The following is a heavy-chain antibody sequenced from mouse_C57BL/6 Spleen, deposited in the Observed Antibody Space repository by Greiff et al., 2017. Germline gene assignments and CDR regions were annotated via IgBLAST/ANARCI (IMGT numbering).Heavy chain of an antibody. J-gene: IGHJ3*01. CDR2: IDPSDSET. CDR1: GYTFTSYW. CDR3: ARGGGSSSAWFAY. Sequence: QVQLQQPGAELVRPGSSVKLSCTASGYTFTSYWMHWVKQRPIQGLEWIGNIDPSDSETHYNQKFKDKATLTVDKSSSTAYMQLSSLTSEDSAVYYGARGGGSSSAWFAYWGQGTLVTVSA. V-gene: IGHV1-52*01. D-gene: IGHD1-1*01.